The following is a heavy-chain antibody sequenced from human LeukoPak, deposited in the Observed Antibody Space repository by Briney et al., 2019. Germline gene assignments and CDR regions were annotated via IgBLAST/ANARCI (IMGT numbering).Heavy chain of an antibody. D-gene: IGHD4-11*01. J-gene: IGHJ5*02. CDR3: ARPHTVLYNWFDP. CDR2: INPNSGGT. Sequence: AASVKVSCKASGYTFTGYYMHWVRQAPGQGLEWMGWINPNSGGTNYAQKFQGRVTMTRDTSISTAYMELSRLRSDDTAVYYCARPHTVLYNWFDPWGQGTLVTVSS. V-gene: IGHV1-2*02. CDR1: GYTFTGYY.